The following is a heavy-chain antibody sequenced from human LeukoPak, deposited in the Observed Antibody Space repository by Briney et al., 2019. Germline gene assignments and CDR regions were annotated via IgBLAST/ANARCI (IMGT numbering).Heavy chain of an antibody. CDR1: GVIFNNFA. D-gene: IGHD2-21*02. J-gene: IGHJ4*02. V-gene: IGHV3-30-3*01. Sequence: PGRPLRLSCAPSGVIFNNFAFHWVRQAPGKGLEWIAAVSYDGSNKYYADSVKGRFTISRDNSKNTLYLQMNSLRAEDTAVYYCVREDTPATANYWGQGTLVTISS. CDR3: VREDTPATANY. CDR2: VSYDGSNK.